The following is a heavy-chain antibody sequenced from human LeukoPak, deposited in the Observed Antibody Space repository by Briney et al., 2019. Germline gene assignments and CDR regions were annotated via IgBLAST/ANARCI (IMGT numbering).Heavy chain of an antibody. CDR3: ARSPMFGGVSSPSPYYYYGRDV. CDR2: INHSGST. D-gene: IGHD3-16*01. J-gene: IGHJ6*02. Sequence: SETLSLTCAVYGGSFSGYYWSWIRQPPGKGLEWIGEINHSGSTNYNPSLKSRVTISVDTSKNQFSLKLSSVTAADTAVYYCARSPMFGGVSSPSPYYYYGRDVGGQGTTVTVSS. CDR1: GGSFSGYY. V-gene: IGHV4-34*01.